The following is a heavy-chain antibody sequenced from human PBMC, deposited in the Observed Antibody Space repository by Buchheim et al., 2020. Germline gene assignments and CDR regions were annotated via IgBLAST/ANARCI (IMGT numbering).Heavy chain of an antibody. Sequence: EVQLVESGGGLERPGRSLILSCTTSGFNFGDYTLSWVRQAPGKGLEWVGFIRSKIYGGSLEYAASVKGRFVISRDDAKRVAYLQMSSLKTEDTGVYYCTRDRVEAGPHPTYYYGMDVWGQGTT. CDR1: GFNFGDYT. CDR3: TRDRVEAGPHPTYYYGMDV. CDR2: IRSKIYGGSL. J-gene: IGHJ6*02. D-gene: IGHD1-14*01. V-gene: IGHV3-49*04.